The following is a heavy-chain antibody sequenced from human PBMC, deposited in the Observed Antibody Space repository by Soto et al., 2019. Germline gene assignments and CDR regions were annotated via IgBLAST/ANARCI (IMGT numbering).Heavy chain of an antibody. D-gene: IGHD3-10*01. CDR2: INDQNVNT. J-gene: IGHJ4*02. CDR3: ARGRYGEY. CDR1: GYAFTTYG. V-gene: IGHV1-18*01. Sequence: QVHLVQSGAEVKKPGASVKVSCKGSGYAFTTYGITWVRQAPGQGLEWMGWINDQNVNTNYARKLQGRVTVTRDTSTSTAYMELRSLRSDDTAVYYCARGRYGEYWGQGALVTVSS.